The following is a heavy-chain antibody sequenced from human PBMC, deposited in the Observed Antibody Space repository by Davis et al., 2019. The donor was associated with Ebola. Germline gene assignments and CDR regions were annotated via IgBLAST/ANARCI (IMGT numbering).Heavy chain of an antibody. J-gene: IGHJ6*02. Sequence: PGGSLRLSCAASGFTFSSYAMSWVRQAPGKGLEWVSAISGSGGSTYYADSVKGRFTISRDNSKNTLYLQMNSLRAEDTAVYYCATEKLGRGMYYGMDVWGQGTTVTVSS. V-gene: IGHV3-23*01. CDR3: ATEKLGRGMYYGMDV. CDR1: GFTFSSYA. D-gene: IGHD6-13*01. CDR2: ISGSGGST.